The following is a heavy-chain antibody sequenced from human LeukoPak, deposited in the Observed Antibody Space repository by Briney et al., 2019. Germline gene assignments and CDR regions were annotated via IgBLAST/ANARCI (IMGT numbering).Heavy chain of an antibody. CDR3: AREDVVLVDAVRYYYYGMDV. V-gene: IGHV1-46*01. CDR2: INPSGGST. D-gene: IGHD2-8*01. Sequence: AASVKVSCKASGYNFISYYMHWVRQAPGQGLEWMGIINPSGGSTSYAQKFQDRVSMTRDTSTSTVYMELSSLKSEDTPVYYCAREDVVLVDAVRYYYYGMDVWGQGTTVTVSS. CDR1: GYNFISYY. J-gene: IGHJ6*02.